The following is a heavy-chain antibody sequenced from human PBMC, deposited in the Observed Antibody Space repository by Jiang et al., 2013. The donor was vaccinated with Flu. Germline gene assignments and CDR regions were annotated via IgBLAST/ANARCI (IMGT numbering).Heavy chain of an antibody. D-gene: IGHD6-13*01. J-gene: IGHJ2*01. CDR3: AKGQGSSWFRYFDL. Sequence: SSYAMSWVRQAPGKGLEWVSAISGSGGSTYYADSVKGRFTISRDNSKNTLYLQMNSLRAEDTAVYYCAKGQGSSWFRYFDLWGRGTLVTVSS. V-gene: IGHV3-23*01. CDR1: SSYA. CDR2: ISGSGGST.